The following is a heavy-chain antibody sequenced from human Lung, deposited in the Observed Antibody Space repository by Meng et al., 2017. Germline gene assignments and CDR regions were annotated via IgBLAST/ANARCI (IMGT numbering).Heavy chain of an antibody. Sequence: HLWESGGGLVNPAGSLRLSRPASRFTFNSYTMNWVRQAQGKGLEWVSSISSSSNYIYYADSVKGRFTISRDDAKNSLYLKMNSLRAEDTAVYYCARHGTFGAPGTANWFDPWGQGTLVTVSS. CDR1: RFTFNSYT. CDR2: ISSSSNYI. CDR3: ARHGTFGAPGTANWFDP. D-gene: IGHD6-13*01. V-gene: IGHV3-21*01. J-gene: IGHJ5*02.